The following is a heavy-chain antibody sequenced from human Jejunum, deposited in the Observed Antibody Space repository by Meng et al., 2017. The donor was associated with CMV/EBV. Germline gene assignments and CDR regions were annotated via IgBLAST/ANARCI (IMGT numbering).Heavy chain of an antibody. CDR3: AKQKRFTIYGVAENDAFDV. CDR1: SDA. CDR2: ISGNGGST. D-gene: IGHD3-3*01. Sequence: SDATTGVRKAQGKGLEWVSSISGNGGSTYYAASVKGRFTISRDNFKNTLYLQVNSLRVEDTAIYYCAKQKRFTIYGVAENDAFDVWGQGTLVTVSS. J-gene: IGHJ3*01. V-gene: IGHV3-23*01.